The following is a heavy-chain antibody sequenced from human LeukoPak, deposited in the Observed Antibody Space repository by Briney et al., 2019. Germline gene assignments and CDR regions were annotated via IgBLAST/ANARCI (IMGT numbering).Heavy chain of an antibody. CDR3: ARGPSSYSSSWFDY. J-gene: IGHJ4*02. CDR1: GYTFTGYY. D-gene: IGHD6-13*01. V-gene: IGHV1-2*02. CDR2: INPNSGGT. Sequence: ASVKVSCKASGYTFTGYYMHWVRQAPGQGLEWMGWINPNSGGTNYAQKFQGRVTMTRDTSISTAYMELSRLRSDDTAVYYCARGPSSYSSSWFDYWGQGTLVTVSS.